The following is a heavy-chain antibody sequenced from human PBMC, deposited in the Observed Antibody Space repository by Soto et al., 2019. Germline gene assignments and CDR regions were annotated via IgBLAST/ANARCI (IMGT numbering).Heavy chain of an antibody. CDR2: INAGNGNT. J-gene: IGHJ3*02. CDR3: ARGRGGIAEAGTDDAFDI. Sequence: GASVKVSCKASGYTFTSYAMHWVRQAPGQRLEWMGWINAGNGNTKYSQKFQGRVTITRDTSASTAYMELSSLRSEDTAVYYCARGRGGIAEAGTDDAFDIWGQGTMVTVSS. V-gene: IGHV1-3*01. CDR1: GYTFTSYA. D-gene: IGHD6-19*01.